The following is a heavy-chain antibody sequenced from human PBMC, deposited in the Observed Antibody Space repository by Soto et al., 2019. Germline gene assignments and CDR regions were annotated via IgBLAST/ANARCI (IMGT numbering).Heavy chain of an antibody. CDR1: GGSITSGDYY. Sequence: PSETLSLTCTVSGGSITSGDYYWSWIRQPPGKGLEWIGYIYYGGTTSYNPSLKSRVTISLETSKSQISLRLSSVTAADTAVYYCARLGAAYQSLDSWGPGTLVTVSS. V-gene: IGHV4-30-4*01. D-gene: IGHD2-2*01. J-gene: IGHJ5*01. CDR2: IYYGGTT. CDR3: ARLGAAYQSLDS.